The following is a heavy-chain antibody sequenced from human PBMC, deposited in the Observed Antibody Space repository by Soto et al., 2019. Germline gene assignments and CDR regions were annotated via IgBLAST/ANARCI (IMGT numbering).Heavy chain of an antibody. D-gene: IGHD3-10*01. CDR2: ISYDGSNK. J-gene: IGHJ5*02. Sequence: GSLRLSCAASGFTFSSYAMHWVRQAPGKGLEWVAVISYDGSNKYYADSVKGRFTISRDNSKNTLYLQMNSLRAEDTAVYYCARDSKQGLLWFVFDPWGQGTLVTVSS. CDR3: ARDSKQGLLWFVFDP. CDR1: GFTFSSYA. V-gene: IGHV3-30-3*01.